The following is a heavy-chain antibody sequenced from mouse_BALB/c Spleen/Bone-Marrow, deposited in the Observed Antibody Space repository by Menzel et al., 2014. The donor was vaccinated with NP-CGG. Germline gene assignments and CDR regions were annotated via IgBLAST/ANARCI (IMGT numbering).Heavy chain of an antibody. J-gene: IGHJ1*01. CDR1: GFNIKDIY. CDR3: ARYDYGWYFSV. Sequence: VQLQQSGAELVKPGASVKLSCTASGFNIKDIYMRWVKQRPKQGLEWIGRIDPANGNTKYDPKFQGKATITADTSSNTAYLQLSSLTSEDTAVYYCARYDYGWYFSVWGAGTTVTVSS. V-gene: IGHV14-3*02. CDR2: IDPANGNT. D-gene: IGHD2-4*01.